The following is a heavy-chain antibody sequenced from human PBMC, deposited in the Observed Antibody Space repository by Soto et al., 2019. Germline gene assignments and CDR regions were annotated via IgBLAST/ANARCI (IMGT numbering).Heavy chain of an antibody. Sequence: PSETLSLTCTVSGSSISSGGYYWSWIRQHPGKVLEWIGYIYYSGSTYYNPSLKSRVTISVDTSKNQFSLKLSSVTAADTAVYYCARERKGSTRGGYYYGMDVWGQGTTVTVSS. CDR2: IYYSGST. CDR3: ARERKGSTRGGYYYGMDV. D-gene: IGHD3-10*01. CDR1: GSSISSGGYY. V-gene: IGHV4-31*03. J-gene: IGHJ6*02.